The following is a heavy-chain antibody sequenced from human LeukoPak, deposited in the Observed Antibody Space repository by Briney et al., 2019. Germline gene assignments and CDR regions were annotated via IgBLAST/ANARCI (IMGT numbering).Heavy chain of an antibody. CDR3: ARRVYYDSSAFDY. V-gene: IGHV4-39*01. CDR1: GGSISSSSYY. CDR2: IYYSGST. D-gene: IGHD3-22*01. J-gene: IGHJ4*02. Sequence: PSETLSLTCTVSGGSISSSSYYWGWIRQPPGKGLEWIGSIYYSGSTYYNPSLKSRVTISVDTSKNQFSLKLSSVTAADTAVYYCARRVYYDSSAFDYWGQGTLVTASS.